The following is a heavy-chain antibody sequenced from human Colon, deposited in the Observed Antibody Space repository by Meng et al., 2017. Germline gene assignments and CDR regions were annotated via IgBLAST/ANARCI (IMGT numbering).Heavy chain of an antibody. D-gene: IGHD3-10*01. CDR3: ATGGGSKSPPRDY. Sequence: VLAGPCGAEVKPPVPSLIISAKTCGSIFTSNSMRRLRQAPGPGLVWMGVAHPYAGRVTSPYRVHGRVPITRDPPTSTVYLELGDLTSEAAAMDYCATGGGSKSPPRDYWGQGTLVTVSS. V-gene: IGHV1-46*01. CDR1: GSIFTSNS. J-gene: IGHJ4*02. CDR2: AHPYAGRV.